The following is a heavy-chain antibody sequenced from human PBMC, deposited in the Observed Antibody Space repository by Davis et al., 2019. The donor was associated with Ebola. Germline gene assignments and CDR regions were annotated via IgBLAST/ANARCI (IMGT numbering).Heavy chain of an antibody. CDR2: IDHSGRT. CDR1: GGSFSGYY. Sequence: PGGSLRLSCAVYGGSFSGYYWTWIRQPPGKGLEWIGEIDHSGRTTWNASLKSRVTISVDTSKNQFSLKLTSVTATDTAVYYCARYCSSNTCNLFDFWGQGSLVTVSS. D-gene: IGHD2-2*01. CDR3: ARYCSSNTCNLFDF. V-gene: IGHV4-34*01. J-gene: IGHJ5*01.